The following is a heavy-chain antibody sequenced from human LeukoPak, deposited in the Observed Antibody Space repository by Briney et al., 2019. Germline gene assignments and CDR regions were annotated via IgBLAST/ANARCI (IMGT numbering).Heavy chain of an antibody. CDR2: VFYNGAT. V-gene: IGHV4-39*07. CDR3: ARAFPHPRGDHDAFDI. J-gene: IGHJ3*02. D-gene: IGHD3-16*01. CDR1: GGSISSSIYY. Sequence: SETLSLTCIVSGGSISSSIYYWAWVRQPPGKGLEWIGTVFYNGATQYSPSLRSRVTISIDTSTNQFSLKLTSVTAADTALYYCARAFPHPRGDHDAFDIWGQGTMVTVSS.